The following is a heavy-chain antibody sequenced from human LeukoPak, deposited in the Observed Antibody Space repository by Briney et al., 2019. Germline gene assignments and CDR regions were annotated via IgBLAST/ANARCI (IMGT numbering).Heavy chain of an antibody. D-gene: IGHD3-22*01. Sequence: GGSLRLSCEASGFTVTSYAMSWVRQAPGKGLEWVSAVSGSADNTYYADSVKGRFTISRDSSKNTLYLQMNSLRAEDTAVYFCAKATYYYDSYGYNGVFEYWGQGSVLTVSS. CDR3: AKATYYYDSYGYNGVFEY. CDR1: GFTVTSYA. J-gene: IGHJ4*02. CDR2: VSGSADNT. V-gene: IGHV3-23*01.